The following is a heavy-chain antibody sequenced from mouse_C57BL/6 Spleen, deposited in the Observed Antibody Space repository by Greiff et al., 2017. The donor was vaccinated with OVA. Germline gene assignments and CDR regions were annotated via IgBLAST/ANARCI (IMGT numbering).Heavy chain of an antibody. Sequence: QRVESGGDLVKPGGSLKLSCAASGFTFSSYGMSWVRQTPDKRLEWVATISSGGSYTYYPDSVKGRFTISRDNAKNTLYLQMSSLKSEDTAMYYCARHPITTSGDYAMDYWGQGTSVTVSS. CDR3: ARHPITTSGDYAMDY. V-gene: IGHV5-6*01. CDR1: GFTFSSYG. J-gene: IGHJ4*01. D-gene: IGHD2-4*01. CDR2: ISSGGSYT.